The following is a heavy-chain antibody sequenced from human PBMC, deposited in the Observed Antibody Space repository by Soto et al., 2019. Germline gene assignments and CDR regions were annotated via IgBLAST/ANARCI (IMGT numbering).Heavy chain of an antibody. Sequence: WWSLRLSCAASVLTFSNYGMTWVRQAPGKVLEWVSVISGSGGSKYYADSLKGRFTISRDNSGNTLDLQMNSLRAEDTALYYCAKAREGYATTFYHDFDIWGRGTMVTVSS. D-gene: IGHD2-15*01. CDR2: ISGSGGSK. CDR1: VLTFSNYG. V-gene: IGHV3-23*01. CDR3: AKAREGYATTFYHDFDI. J-gene: IGHJ3*02.